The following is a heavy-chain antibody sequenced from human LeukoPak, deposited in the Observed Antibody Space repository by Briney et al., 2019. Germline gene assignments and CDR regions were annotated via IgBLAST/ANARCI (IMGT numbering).Heavy chain of an antibody. V-gene: IGHV4-39*07. J-gene: IGHJ4*02. Sequence: PSETLSLTCTVSGGSISSSSYYWGWIRQPPGKGLEWIGSIYYSGSTYYSPSLKSRVTISVDTSKNQFSLKLSSVTAADTAVYYCARGYYYGSGSRGTNNPLDHWGQGTLVTVSS. CDR2: IYYSGST. CDR1: GGSISSSSYY. CDR3: ARGYYYGSGSRGTNNPLDH. D-gene: IGHD3-10*01.